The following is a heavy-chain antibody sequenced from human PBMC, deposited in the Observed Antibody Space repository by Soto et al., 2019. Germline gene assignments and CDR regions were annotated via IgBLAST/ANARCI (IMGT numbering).Heavy chain of an antibody. CDR3: AKDRGAGGRFSGIAVAGIPS. CDR1: GFTFSSYA. V-gene: IGHV3-23*01. CDR2: ISGGGGNT. D-gene: IGHD6-19*01. J-gene: IGHJ5*02. Sequence: EVQLLESGGGLVQPGGSLRLSCAASGFTFSSYAMSWVRQTPGKGLEWVSGISGGGGNTYYADSVTGRFTITRDNSRKTVYMQMNSLRAADTAIYYCAKDRGAGGRFSGIAVAGIPSWGQGTLVTVSS.